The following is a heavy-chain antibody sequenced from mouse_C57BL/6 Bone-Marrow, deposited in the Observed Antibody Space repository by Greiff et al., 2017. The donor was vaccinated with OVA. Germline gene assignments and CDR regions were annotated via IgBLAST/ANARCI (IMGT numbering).Heavy chain of an antibody. J-gene: IGHJ3*01. Sequence: VQLQQPGAELVRPGSSVKLSCKASGYTFTSYWMHWVKQRPIQGLEWIGNIDPSDSETHYNQKFKDKATLTVDKSSSTAYMQLSSLTSEDSAVYYCARGRIWAWFAYWGQGTLVTVSA. D-gene: IGHD4-1*01. V-gene: IGHV1-52*01. CDR3: ARGRIWAWFAY. CDR2: IDPSDSET. CDR1: GYTFTSYW.